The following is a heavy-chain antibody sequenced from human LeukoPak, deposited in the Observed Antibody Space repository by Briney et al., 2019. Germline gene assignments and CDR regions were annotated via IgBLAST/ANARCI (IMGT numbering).Heavy chain of an antibody. CDR1: GVSFSGYY. CDR2: INHSGST. Sequence: SETLSLTCAVYGVSFSGYYWSWIRQPPGKGLEWIGEINHSGSTNYNPSLKSRVTISVDTSKNQFSLKLSSVTAADTAVYYCARGETYYDILTGYYNSYYFDYWGQGTLVTVSS. V-gene: IGHV4-34*01. D-gene: IGHD3-9*01. CDR3: ARGETYYDILTGYYNSYYFDY. J-gene: IGHJ4*02.